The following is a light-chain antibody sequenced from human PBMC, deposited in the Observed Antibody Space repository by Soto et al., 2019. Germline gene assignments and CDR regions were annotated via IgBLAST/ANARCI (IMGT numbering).Light chain of an antibody. CDR2: RNN. CDR3: AAWDDSLSGHVV. J-gene: IGLJ2*01. CDR1: SSNIGSNY. V-gene: IGLV1-47*01. Sequence: QSVLTQPPSASGTPGQRVTISCSGSSSNIGSNYVYWYQHLPGTAPKLLIYRNNQRPSGVPDRFSGSTSGTSASLAISGLRSEDEADYYCAAWDDSLSGHVVFGGGTKLTVL.